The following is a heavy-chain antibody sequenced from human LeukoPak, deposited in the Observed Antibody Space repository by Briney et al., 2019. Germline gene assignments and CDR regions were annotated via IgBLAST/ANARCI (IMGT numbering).Heavy chain of an antibody. V-gene: IGHV3-15*01. D-gene: IGHD2-2*01. Sequence: GGSLRLSCAASGFTFSNAWMSWVRQAPGKGLEWVGRIKSKTDGGTTDYAAPVKGRFTISRDDSKNTLYLQMNSMKTEDTAVYYCTTDRPNVYYSSTSCEPYYYYYYGMDVWGQGTTVTVSS. J-gene: IGHJ6*02. CDR3: TTDRPNVYYSSTSCEPYYYYYYGMDV. CDR1: GFTFSNAW. CDR2: IKSKTDGGTT.